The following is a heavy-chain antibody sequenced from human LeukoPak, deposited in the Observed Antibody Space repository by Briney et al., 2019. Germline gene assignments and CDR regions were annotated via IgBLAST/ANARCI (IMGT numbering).Heavy chain of an antibody. CDR1: GGSVSSSSYY. Sequence: SETLSLTCTVSGGSVSSSSYYWGWIRQPPGRGLEWIGSIYYSGSTYYNPSLKSRVTISVDTSKNQFSLKLSSVTAADTAVYYCARASWGDCSSTSCSPDYWGQGTLVTVSS. CDR2: IYYSGST. V-gene: IGHV4-39*01. J-gene: IGHJ4*02. CDR3: ARASWGDCSSTSCSPDY. D-gene: IGHD2-2*01.